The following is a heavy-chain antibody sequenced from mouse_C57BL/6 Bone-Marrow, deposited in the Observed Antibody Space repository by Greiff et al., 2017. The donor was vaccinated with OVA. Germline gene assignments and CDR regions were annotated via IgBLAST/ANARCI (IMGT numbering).Heavy chain of an antibody. CDR3: ARGGSKRYFDV. D-gene: IGHD2-5*01. Sequence: LVKPGASVKISCKASGYAFSSSWMNWVKQRPGKGLEWIGRIYPGDGDTNYNGKFKGKATLTADKSSSTAYMQLSSLTSEDSAVYFCARGGSKRYFDVWGTGTTVTVSS. V-gene: IGHV1-82*01. J-gene: IGHJ1*03. CDR2: IYPGDGDT. CDR1: GYAFSSSW.